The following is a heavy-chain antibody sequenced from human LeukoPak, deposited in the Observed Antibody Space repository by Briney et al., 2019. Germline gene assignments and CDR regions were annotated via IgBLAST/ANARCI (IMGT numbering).Heavy chain of an antibody. CDR3: AKDPRASSAYYCDRLGY. CDR2: ISGSGGST. D-gene: IGHD3-22*01. CDR1: GFTFSSNA. J-gene: IGHJ4*02. Sequence: PGGSLRLSCAASGFTFSSNAMSWVRQAPGKGLEWVSAISGSGGSTYYADSVKGRFTISRDNSKSTLNLQMNSLRVEDTAVYYCAKDPRASSAYYCDRLGYWGQGTLVTVSS. V-gene: IGHV3-23*01.